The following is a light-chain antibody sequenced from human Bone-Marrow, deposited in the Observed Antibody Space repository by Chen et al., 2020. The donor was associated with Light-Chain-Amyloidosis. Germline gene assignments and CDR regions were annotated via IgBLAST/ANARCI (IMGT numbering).Light chain of an antibody. CDR3: QQRSLPT. CDR1: ESISFY. J-gene: IGKJ5*01. V-gene: IGKV3-11*01. Sequence: EIVLTQSPATVSLSPGDTATLSCRASESISFYLTWYQQKPGQAPRLLIYDASHRATGIPARFSGSGSGTDFTLTITNLEPDDFAFYSCQQRSLPTFGQGTRLEI. CDR2: DAS.